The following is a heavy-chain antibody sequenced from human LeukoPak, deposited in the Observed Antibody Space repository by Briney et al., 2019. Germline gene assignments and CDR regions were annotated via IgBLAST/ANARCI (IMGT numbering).Heavy chain of an antibody. D-gene: IGHD2-21*02. Sequence: GESLKISCQGSGYSFTSYWIGWVRQMTGKGREWVGIIYPGDSGTRYSPSFQGQVTISADKSISTAYLQWSSLKASDTAMYYCASPTYCGGDCYAFDIWGQGTMVTVSS. CDR1: GYSFTSYW. CDR2: IYPGDSGT. J-gene: IGHJ3*02. CDR3: ASPTYCGGDCYAFDI. V-gene: IGHV5-51*01.